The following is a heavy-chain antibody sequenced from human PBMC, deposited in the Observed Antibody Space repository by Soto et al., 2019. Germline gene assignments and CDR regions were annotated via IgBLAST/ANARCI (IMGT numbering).Heavy chain of an antibody. CDR1: GGSISSSSYY. CDR2: IYYSGST. CDR3: AVYYYDSSGYRYYFDY. D-gene: IGHD3-22*01. Sequence: PSETLSLTCTVSGGSISSSSYYWGWIRQPPGKGLEWIGSIYYSGSTYYNPSLKSRVTISVDTSKNQFSLKLSSVTAADTAVYYCAVYYYDSSGYRYYFDYWGQGTLVTVSS. J-gene: IGHJ4*02. V-gene: IGHV4-39*01.